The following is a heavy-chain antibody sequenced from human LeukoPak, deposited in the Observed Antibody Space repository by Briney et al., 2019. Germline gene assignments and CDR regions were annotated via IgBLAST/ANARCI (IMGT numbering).Heavy chain of an antibody. V-gene: IGHV4-59*01. Sequence: SETLSLSCSVSGDSRRPFYCNWIRQPPGKGLEWIGYISDSGSPNFHPSLKGRVTTSVDASKRQFSLRLTSVTAADTAVYYCAKVSVAIVSGVERLGADFEYWGQGVLVTVSS. CDR3: AKVSVAIVSGVERLGADFEY. CDR2: ISDSGSP. CDR1: GDSRRPFY. J-gene: IGHJ4*02. D-gene: IGHD3-3*01.